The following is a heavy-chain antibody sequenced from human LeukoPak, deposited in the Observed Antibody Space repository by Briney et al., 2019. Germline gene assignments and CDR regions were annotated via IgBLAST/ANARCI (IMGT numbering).Heavy chain of an antibody. V-gene: IGHV3-74*01. CDR2: ISSDGSST. J-gene: IGHJ3*02. CDR3: ARVHYNAFDI. D-gene: IGHD3-10*01. CDR1: GFTFSTYW. Sequence: PGGSLRLSCAASGFTFSTYWMRWVRQVPAKGLVWVSSISSDGSSTHYADSVKGRFTISRDNVKNTLYLQVNSLRAEDTAVYYCARVHYNAFDIWGQGTMVTVSS.